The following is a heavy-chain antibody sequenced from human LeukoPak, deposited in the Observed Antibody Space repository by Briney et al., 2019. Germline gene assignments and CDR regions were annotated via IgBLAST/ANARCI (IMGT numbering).Heavy chain of an antibody. Sequence: GGSLRLSCAASGFTFDTYTMNWVRQAPGKGLEWVSSIGGGGTFTFYADSLRGRFTISRDDAKNSLYLELNSLRADDTAVYYCARVYGESRDHRGQGTLVTVSS. J-gene: IGHJ4*02. CDR1: GFTFDTYT. V-gene: IGHV3-21*01. CDR2: IGGGGTFT. D-gene: IGHD3-16*01. CDR3: ARVYGESRDH.